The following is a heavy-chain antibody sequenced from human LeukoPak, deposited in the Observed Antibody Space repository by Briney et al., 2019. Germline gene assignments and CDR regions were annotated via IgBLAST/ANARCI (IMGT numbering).Heavy chain of an antibody. Sequence: GGSLRLSCAASGFTFSSYWMSWVRQAPGKGLEWVANIKQDGSEKYYVDSVKGRFTISRDNAKNSVYLQMNSLRAEDTALYYCARGSGSSWYFYFDYWGQGTLVTVSS. CDR2: IKQDGSEK. J-gene: IGHJ4*02. CDR1: GFTFSSYW. D-gene: IGHD6-13*01. CDR3: ARGSGSSWYFYFDY. V-gene: IGHV3-7*03.